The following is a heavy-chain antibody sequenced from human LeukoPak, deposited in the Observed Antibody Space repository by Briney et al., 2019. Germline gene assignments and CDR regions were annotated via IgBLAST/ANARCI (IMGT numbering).Heavy chain of an antibody. Sequence: SETLSLTCAVSGYSISSGYYWGWIRQPPGKGLEWIGSMYHSGSTYYNPSLKSRVTISVDTSKNQFSLKLSSVTAADTAVYYCARKRRPYYYDSSGYYLDYWGQGTLVTVSS. V-gene: IGHV4-38-2*01. CDR1: GYSISSGYY. CDR2: MYHSGST. D-gene: IGHD3-22*01. CDR3: ARKRRPYYYDSSGYYLDY. J-gene: IGHJ4*02.